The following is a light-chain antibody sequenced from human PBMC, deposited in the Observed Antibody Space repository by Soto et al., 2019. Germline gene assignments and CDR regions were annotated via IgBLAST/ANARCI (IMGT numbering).Light chain of an antibody. V-gene: IGKV3D-15*01. CDR3: QHYNNWPKT. J-gene: IGKJ1*01. CDR1: QSVASS. Sequence: FTQSAGTLSLSPGERATLSCRASQSVASSRLAWYQQKPGQAPRLVISDASTRATGIPDRFSGSGSGTEFTLTISSLQSEDFAVYYCQHYNNWPKTFGQGTKV. CDR2: DAS.